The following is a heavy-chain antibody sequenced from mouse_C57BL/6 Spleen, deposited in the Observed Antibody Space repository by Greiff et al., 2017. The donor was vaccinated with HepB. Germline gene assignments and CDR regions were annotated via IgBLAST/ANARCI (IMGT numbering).Heavy chain of an antibody. CDR2: IRNKANGYTT. D-gene: IGHD3-1*01. J-gene: IGHJ2*01. Sequence: DVHLVESGGGLVQPGGSLSLSCAASGFTFTDYYMSWVRQPPGKALEWLGFIRNKANGYTTEYSASVKGRFTISRDNSQNILYLQMNALRAEDSATYYCARYAGAFDYWGQGTTLTVSS. CDR1: GFTFTDYY. V-gene: IGHV7-3*01. CDR3: ARYAGAFDY.